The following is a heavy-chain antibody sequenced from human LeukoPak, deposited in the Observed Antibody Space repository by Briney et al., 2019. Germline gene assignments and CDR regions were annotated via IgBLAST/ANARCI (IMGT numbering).Heavy chain of an antibody. CDR1: GGSFSGYY. V-gene: IGHV4-34*01. CDR2: INHSGST. J-gene: IGHJ4*02. Sequence: SETLSLTCAVYGGSFSGYYWSWIRQPPGKGLEWIGEINHSGSTNYNPSLKSRVTISVDTSKNQFSLKLSSVTAADTAVYYCARGGLFGVVIIAFDYWGQGTLVTVSS. D-gene: IGHD3-3*01. CDR3: ARGGLFGVVIIAFDY.